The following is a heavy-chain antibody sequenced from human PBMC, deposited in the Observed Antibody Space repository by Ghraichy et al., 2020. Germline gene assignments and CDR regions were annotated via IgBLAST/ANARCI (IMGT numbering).Heavy chain of an antibody. D-gene: IGHD4-17*01. CDR1: GFTFSSYA. CDR2: ISGTGSST. Sequence: GGSLRLSCAASGFTFSSYAMTWVRQAPGKGLEWVSSISGTGSSTYYADSVKGRFTISRDNSKNTLYLQMNSLRAEDTALYSCAKEPGDYLNWLDPWGQGTLVTVSS. V-gene: IGHV3-23*01. CDR3: AKEPGDYLNWLDP. J-gene: IGHJ5*02.